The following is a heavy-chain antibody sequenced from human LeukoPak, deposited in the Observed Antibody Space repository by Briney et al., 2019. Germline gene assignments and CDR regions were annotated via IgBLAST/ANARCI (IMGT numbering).Heavy chain of an antibody. Sequence: GGSLRLSCAASGFTFSSYWMHWVRQAPGKGLEWVSAISGSGGSTYYADSVKGRFTISRDNSKNTLYLQMNSLRAEDTAVYYCARGSDYGDYGYFDYWGQGTLVTVSS. CDR2: ISGSGGST. CDR3: ARGSDYGDYGYFDY. V-gene: IGHV3-23*01. J-gene: IGHJ4*02. D-gene: IGHD4-17*01. CDR1: GFTFSSYW.